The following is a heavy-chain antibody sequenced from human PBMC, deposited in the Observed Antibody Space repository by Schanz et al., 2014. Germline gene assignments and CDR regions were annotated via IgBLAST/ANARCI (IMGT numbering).Heavy chain of an antibody. J-gene: IGHJ3*02. V-gene: IGHV3-33*06. CDR3: AKDMHKDYGGKPQAFDI. CDR1: GFTVSAYS. D-gene: IGHD4-17*01. Sequence: VQVVESGGGLVRPGGSLRLSCSGFTVSAYSANWVRQAPGKGLEWVAVIWYDGNNKFYADSVKGRFIISRDNSKNTLDLQMNSLRDEDTALYYCAKDMHKDYGGKPQAFDIWGQGTMVTVSS. CDR2: IWYDGNNK.